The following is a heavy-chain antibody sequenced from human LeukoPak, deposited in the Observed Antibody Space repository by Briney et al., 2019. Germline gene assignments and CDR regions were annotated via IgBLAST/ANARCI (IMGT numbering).Heavy chain of an antibody. CDR1: GYTFTNYD. CDR3: ARGNRLYSSSWSSLPFDI. Sequence: ASVKVSCKASGYTFTNYDINWVRQATGQGLEWMGWMNPRSGYTGYPQKFQGRVTMTGNISISTAYMELNSLTSEDTAVFYCARGNRLYSSSWSSLPFDIWGQGSMVTVSS. CDR2: MNPRSGYT. V-gene: IGHV1-8*01. D-gene: IGHD6-13*01. J-gene: IGHJ3*02.